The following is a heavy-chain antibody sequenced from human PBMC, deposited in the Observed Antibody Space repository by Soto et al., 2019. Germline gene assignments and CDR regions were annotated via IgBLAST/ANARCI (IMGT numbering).Heavy chain of an antibody. V-gene: IGHV4-59*01. CDR3: AQSGYSYGLNYYYGMDV. D-gene: IGHD5-18*01. CDR2: IYYSGST. Sequence: SETLSLTCTVSGGSISSYYWSWIRQPPGKGLEWIGYIYYSGSTNYNPSLKSRVTISVDTSKNQFSLKLSSVTAADTAVYYCAQSGYSYGLNYYYGMDVWGQGTTVTVSS. CDR1: GGSISSYY. J-gene: IGHJ6*02.